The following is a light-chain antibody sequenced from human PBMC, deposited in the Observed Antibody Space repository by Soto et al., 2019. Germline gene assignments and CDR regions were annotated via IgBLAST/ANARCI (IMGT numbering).Light chain of an antibody. J-gene: IGKJ3*01. CDR2: GAS. V-gene: IGKV3-20*01. CDR1: QSVSSSY. CDR3: QQYGSSPPFT. Sequence: ETVLTQSPGTLSLSPGERATLSCRASQSVSSSYLAWYQQKPGQAPRLLIYGASSRATGIPDRFSGSGSGTDLTLTISRLEPEDFAVYYCQQYGSSPPFTFGPGTKVDIK.